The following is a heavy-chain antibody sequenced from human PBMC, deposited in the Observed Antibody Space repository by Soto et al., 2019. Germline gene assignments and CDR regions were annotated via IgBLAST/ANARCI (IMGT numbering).Heavy chain of an antibody. J-gene: IGHJ1*01. D-gene: IGHD3-16*01. CDR3: ARWGTKGGFDV. Sequence: QVQLVESGGGVVQPGTSLRVSCVGSGFTFRSYVMHWVRQAPGKGLEWVALTSYDGSDKYYDDSVRGRFTISRDNSTNTVDLQMDSLRLEDTALYYCARWGTKGGFDVWGQGTLVSVSS. CDR2: TSYDGSDK. CDR1: GFTFRSYV. V-gene: IGHV3-30*19.